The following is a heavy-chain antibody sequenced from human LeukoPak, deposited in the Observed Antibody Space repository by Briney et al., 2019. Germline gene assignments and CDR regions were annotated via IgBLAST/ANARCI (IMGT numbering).Heavy chain of an antibody. CDR3: ARVAVAGPAKDY. V-gene: IGHV3-21*01. CDR2: ISSSRSYI. CDR1: GFTFSSYS. Sequence: GGSLRLSCAASGFTFSSYSMNWVRQAPGKGLEWVSSISSSRSYIYYADSVKGRFTISRDNAKNSLYLQMNSLRAEDTAVYYCARVAVAGPAKDYWGQGTLVTVSS. D-gene: IGHD6-19*01. J-gene: IGHJ4*02.